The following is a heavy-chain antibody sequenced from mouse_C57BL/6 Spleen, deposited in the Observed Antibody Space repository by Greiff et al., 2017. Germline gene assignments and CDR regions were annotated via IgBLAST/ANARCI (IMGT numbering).Heavy chain of an antibody. Sequence: VQLQQSGAELVRPGTSVKVSCKASGYAFTNYLIEWVKQRPGQGLEWIGVINPGSGGTNYNEKFKGKATLTADKTSSTAYMQLGSLTSEDSAVYFCARPEYGSRDYWGQGTTLTVAS. CDR3: ARPEYGSRDY. J-gene: IGHJ2*01. CDR2: INPGSGGT. D-gene: IGHD1-1*01. CDR1: GYAFTNYL. V-gene: IGHV1-54*01.